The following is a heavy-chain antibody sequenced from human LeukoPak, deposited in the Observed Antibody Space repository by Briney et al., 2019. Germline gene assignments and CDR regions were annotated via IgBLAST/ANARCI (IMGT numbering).Heavy chain of an antibody. Sequence: SETLSLTCTVSGGSISSYYWSWIRQPPGKGLEWIGYIYYSGSTYYNPSLKSRVTISVDTSKNQFSLKLSSVTAADTAVYYCARVVVGSSSWYVYGNYFDYWGQGTLVTVSS. J-gene: IGHJ4*02. CDR1: GGSISSYY. CDR3: ARVVVGSSSWYVYGNYFDY. CDR2: IYYSGST. V-gene: IGHV4-59*12. D-gene: IGHD6-13*01.